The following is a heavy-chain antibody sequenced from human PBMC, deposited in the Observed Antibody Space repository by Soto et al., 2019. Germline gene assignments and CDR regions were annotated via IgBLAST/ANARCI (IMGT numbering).Heavy chain of an antibody. CDR3: AIARVADSTLDH. CDR1: GFTFSNNA. D-gene: IGHD3-3*01. CDR2: ISYDSSER. Sequence: GGSLRLSCVGSGFTFSNNAMHWVRQAPGKGLEWVAFISYDSSERFYADSVKGRFTISRDDPENTLFLHTNSPRADDTAVYYCAIARVADSTLDHWGQGILVTVSS. V-gene: IGHV3-30*01. J-gene: IGHJ4*01.